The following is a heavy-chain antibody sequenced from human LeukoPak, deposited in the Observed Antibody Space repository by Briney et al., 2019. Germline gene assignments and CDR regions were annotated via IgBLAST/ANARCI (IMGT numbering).Heavy chain of an antibody. Sequence: GGSLRLSCAASGFTFSSYGMHWVRQAPGKGLEWVAFIRYDGSNKYYADSVKGRFTISRDNSKNTLYLQMNSLRAEDTAVYYCARDGIQDWNDYYGMDVWGQGTTVTVSS. CDR2: IRYDGSNK. J-gene: IGHJ6*02. CDR3: ARDGIQDWNDYYGMDV. CDR1: GFTFSSYG. V-gene: IGHV3-30*02. D-gene: IGHD1-1*01.